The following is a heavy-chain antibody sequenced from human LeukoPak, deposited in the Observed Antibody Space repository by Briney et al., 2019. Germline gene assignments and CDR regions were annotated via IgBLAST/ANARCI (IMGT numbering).Heavy chain of an antibody. D-gene: IGHD3-10*01. V-gene: IGHV3-21*04. CDR1: GNYW. CDR3: AKDPGWFGEDKNWYFDL. Sequence: GGSLRLSCAASGNYWMHWVRQAPGKGLEWVSSISSSSTYIYYADSVKGRFTVSRDNAKNSLYLQMNSLRADDTAVYYCAKDPGWFGEDKNWYFDLWGRGTLVTVSS. J-gene: IGHJ2*01. CDR2: ISSSSTYI.